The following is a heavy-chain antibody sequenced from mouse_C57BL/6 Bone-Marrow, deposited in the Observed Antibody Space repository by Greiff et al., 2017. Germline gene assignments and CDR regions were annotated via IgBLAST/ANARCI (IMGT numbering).Heavy chain of an antibody. D-gene: IGHD1-1*01. CDR3: ASAGVVATDY. J-gene: IGHJ2*01. Sequence: QVQLKQPGAELVKPGASVKLSCKASGYTFTSYWMQWVKQRPGQGLEWIGEIDPSDSYTNYNQKFKGKATLTVDTSSSTAYMQLSSLTSEDSAVYYCASAGVVATDYWGQGTTLTVSS. CDR1: GYTFTSYW. V-gene: IGHV1-50*01. CDR2: IDPSDSYT.